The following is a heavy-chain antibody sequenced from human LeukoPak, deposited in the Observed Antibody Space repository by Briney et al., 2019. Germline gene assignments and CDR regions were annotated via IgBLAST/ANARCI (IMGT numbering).Heavy chain of an antibody. CDR3: AKIPNIVVVVAAIVFDY. Sequence: GGSLRLSCAASGFTFSSYAMSWVRQAPGKGLEWVSAISCSGGSTYYADSVKGRFTISRDNSKNPLYLQMNSLRAEDTAVYYCAKIPNIVVVVAAIVFDYWGQGTLVSVSS. CDR2: ISCSGGST. CDR1: GFTFSSYA. V-gene: IGHV3-23*01. J-gene: IGHJ4*02. D-gene: IGHD2-15*01.